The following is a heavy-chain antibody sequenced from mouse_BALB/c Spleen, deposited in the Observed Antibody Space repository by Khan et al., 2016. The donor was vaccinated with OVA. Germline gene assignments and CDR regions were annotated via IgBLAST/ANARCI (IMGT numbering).Heavy chain of an antibody. D-gene: IGHD2-14*01. J-gene: IGHJ3*01. CDR3: AREAAYYRNDGWFAY. CDR1: GYTFTSYT. Sequence: QVQLQQSGPELARPGASVKMSCKASGYTFTSYTMHWVKQRPGQGLEWIGYINPSSGYTNYNQKFKDKATFTADKSSSTAYMQLSSLTSEDSAVSSCAREAAYYRNDGWFAYWGQGTLVTVSA. V-gene: IGHV1-4*01. CDR2: INPSSGYT.